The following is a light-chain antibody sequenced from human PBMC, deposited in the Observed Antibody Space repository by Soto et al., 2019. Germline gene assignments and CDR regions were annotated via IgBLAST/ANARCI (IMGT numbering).Light chain of an antibody. CDR1: QGIGNY. CDR3: QQLSSYPST. V-gene: IGKV1-9*01. J-gene: IGKJ4*01. CDR2: AAS. Sequence: IHLSLAASSLSASVGNSVTIICRASQGIGNYLAWYQQKPGEAPKLLIYAASTLQSGVPSRFSGSGSGTDFTLTISSLQAEDFATYYCQQLSSYPSTFGGGTQVDIK.